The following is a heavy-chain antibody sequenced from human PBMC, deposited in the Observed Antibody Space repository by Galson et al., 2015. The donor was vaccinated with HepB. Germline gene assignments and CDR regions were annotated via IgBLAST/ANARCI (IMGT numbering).Heavy chain of an antibody. CDR2: IYYTGTT. V-gene: IGHV4-59*02. D-gene: IGHD4-17*01. Sequence: SETLSLTCTVSGGSVSGYYWSWIRQPPGEGLEWIGYIYYTGTTNYSPSLKSRVTISVDTSKNRFSLKLSSVTAADTAVYYCATGKNTVSTYAFDIWGQGTMVTVSS. CDR1: GGSVSGYY. J-gene: IGHJ3*02. CDR3: ATGKNTVSTYAFDI.